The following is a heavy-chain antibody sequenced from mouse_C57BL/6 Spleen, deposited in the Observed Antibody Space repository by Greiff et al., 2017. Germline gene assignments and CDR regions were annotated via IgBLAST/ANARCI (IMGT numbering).Heavy chain of an antibody. D-gene: IGHD1-1*01. V-gene: IGHV1-81*01. CDR2: IYPRSGNT. CDR3: ARSFYYGSSSYYFDY. J-gene: IGHJ2*01. Sequence: VKLVESGAELARPGASVKLSCKASGYTFTSYGISWVKQRTGQGLAWIGEIYPRSGNTYYNEKFKGKATLTADKSSSTAYMELRSLTSEDSAVYFCARSFYYGSSSYYFDYWGQGTTLTVSS. CDR1: GYTFTSYG.